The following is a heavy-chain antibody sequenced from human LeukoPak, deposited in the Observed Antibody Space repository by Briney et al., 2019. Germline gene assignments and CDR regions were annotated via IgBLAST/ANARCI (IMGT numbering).Heavy chain of an antibody. J-gene: IGHJ5*02. V-gene: IGHV3-30*02. Sequence: GGSLRLCCAASGFTISNYGMHWVCQAPGKGLEWVAFIHYDGSNKYYADSVKGRFTISRDNSKNTLYLQMNSLRAEDTAVYYCAKDLDYMGNWFDPWGQGTLVTVSS. CDR3: AKDLDYMGNWFDP. CDR2: IHYDGSNK. D-gene: IGHD4-11*01. CDR1: GFTISNYG.